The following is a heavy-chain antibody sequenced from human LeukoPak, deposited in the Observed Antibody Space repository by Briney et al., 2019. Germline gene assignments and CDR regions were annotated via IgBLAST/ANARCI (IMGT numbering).Heavy chain of an antibody. D-gene: IGHD4-11*01. CDR2: ISGSGGST. Sequence: GGSLRLSCAASGFTFSSYAMSWVRQAPGKGLEWVSAISGSGGSTYYADSVKGRFTISRDNSKNTLYLQMNSLRAEDTAVYYCAKDRDDYSNPYYFDYWGQGTLVTVSS. CDR3: AKDRDDYSNPYYFDY. CDR1: GFTFSSYA. V-gene: IGHV3-23*01. J-gene: IGHJ4*02.